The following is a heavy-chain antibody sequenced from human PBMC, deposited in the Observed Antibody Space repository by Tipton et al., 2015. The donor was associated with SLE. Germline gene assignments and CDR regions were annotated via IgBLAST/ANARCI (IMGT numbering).Heavy chain of an antibody. CDR1: GGSINTYY. D-gene: IGHD2-2*01. J-gene: IGHJ4*02. CDR2: IYTGGKT. V-gene: IGHV4-4*07. Sequence: TLSLTCTVSGGSINTYYWAWVRQPAGKGLDRIGRIYTGGKTKYNPSLESRVSLSVDTSRGQFFLEVRSVTAADTAVYYCVVCSPSSCSYFDYWGQGRLVTVSS. CDR3: VVCSPSSCSYFDY.